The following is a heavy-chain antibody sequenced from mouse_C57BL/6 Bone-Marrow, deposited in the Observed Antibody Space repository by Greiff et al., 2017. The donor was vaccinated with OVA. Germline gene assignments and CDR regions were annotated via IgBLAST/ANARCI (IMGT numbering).Heavy chain of an antibody. Sequence: QVQLQQPGAELVRPGTSVKLSCKASGYTFTSYDINWVKQRPGQGLEWIGWIYPRDGSTKYNEKFKGKATLTVDTSSSTAYMELHSLTSEDSAVYFCARPLVPYAMDYWGQGTSVTVSS. CDR1: GYTFTSYD. CDR3: ARPLVPYAMDY. D-gene: IGHD2-2*01. J-gene: IGHJ4*01. V-gene: IGHV1-85*01. CDR2: IYPRDGST.